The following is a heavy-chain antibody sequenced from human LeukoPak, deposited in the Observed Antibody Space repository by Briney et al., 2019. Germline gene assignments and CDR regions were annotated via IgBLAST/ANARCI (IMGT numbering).Heavy chain of an antibody. J-gene: IGHJ4*02. CDR2: IYYSGST. D-gene: IGHD3-22*01. CDR3: ARGGEYYYDSSGYYSLRFVD. Sequence: PSETLSLTCTVSGGSISSGDYYWSWIRQPPGKGLEWIGYIYYSGSTNYNPSLKSRVTISVDPSKNQFSLKLTTFTPEDTAVYYWARGGEYYYDSSGYYSLRFVDWGQGTLVTVSS. V-gene: IGHV4-61*08. CDR1: GGSISSGDYY.